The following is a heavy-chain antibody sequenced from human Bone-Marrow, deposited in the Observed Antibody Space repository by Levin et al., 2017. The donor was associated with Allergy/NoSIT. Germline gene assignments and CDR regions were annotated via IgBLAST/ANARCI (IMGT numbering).Heavy chain of an antibody. Sequence: SQTLSLTCSVSGGSIGTSYWNWIRPSPGKGLEYIGYVYVSGSTNYNPSLKRRATMSVDTSKNQFSLRLTSVTAADTAVYYCARGQAYYYDSSGYVNFDYWGQGTLVTVSS. J-gene: IGHJ4*02. V-gene: IGHV4-59*01. CDR1: GGSIGTSY. CDR2: VYVSGST. CDR3: ARGQAYYYDSSGYVNFDY. D-gene: IGHD3-22*01.